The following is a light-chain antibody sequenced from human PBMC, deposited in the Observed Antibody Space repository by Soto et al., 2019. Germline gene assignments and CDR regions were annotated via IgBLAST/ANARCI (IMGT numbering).Light chain of an antibody. CDR2: GAS. CDR3: QQYGSSPWT. J-gene: IGKJ1*01. Sequence: ETVMTQSPGTLSLSPGERATLSCRASQSVSSSYLAWYQQKPGQAPRLLMYGASSRATGIPDRFSGSGSGTDFTLTISRLEPEDFAVYYCQQYGSSPWTFGQGTKVDIK. CDR1: QSVSSSY. V-gene: IGKV3-20*01.